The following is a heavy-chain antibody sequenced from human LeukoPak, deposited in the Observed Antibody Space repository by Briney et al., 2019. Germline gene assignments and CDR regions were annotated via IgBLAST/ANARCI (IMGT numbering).Heavy chain of an antibody. V-gene: IGHV4-34*01. CDR1: GGSFGGYY. CDR3: ARGPYDYGSV. CDR2: INHSGST. Sequence: SETLSLTCAVYGGSFGGYYWSWIRQPPGKGLEWIGEINHSGSTNYNPSLKSRVTISVDRSKNQFSLKLSSVTAADTAVYYCARGPYDYGSVWGQGTLVTVSS. D-gene: IGHD3-10*01. J-gene: IGHJ4*02.